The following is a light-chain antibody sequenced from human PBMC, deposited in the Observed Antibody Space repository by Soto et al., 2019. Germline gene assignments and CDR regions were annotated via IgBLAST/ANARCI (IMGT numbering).Light chain of an antibody. CDR3: QQRSNWPLT. J-gene: IGKJ4*01. CDR2: DTS. CDR1: HSVGST. V-gene: IGKV3-15*01. Sequence: DTVMTQSPATLSVSPGERATLSCWASHSVGSTLAWYQQKPGQAPRLLMYDTSTRATGIPARFSGSGSGTEFTLTISSLEPEDFAVYYCQQRSNWPLTFGGGTKVDIK.